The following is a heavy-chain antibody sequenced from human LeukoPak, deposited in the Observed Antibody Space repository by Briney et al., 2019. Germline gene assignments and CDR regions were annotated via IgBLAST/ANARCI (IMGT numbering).Heavy chain of an antibody. Sequence: GGSLRLSCAASGFTFDDYAMHWVRQAPGKGLEWVSGISWNSGSIGYADSVKGRFTISRDNAKNSLYLQMNSLRAEDTALYYCAKDKSSWPGGFFDYWGQGTLVTVSS. CDR3: AKDKSSWPGGFFDY. CDR1: GFTFDDYA. D-gene: IGHD6-13*01. J-gene: IGHJ4*02. V-gene: IGHV3-9*01. CDR2: ISWNSGSI.